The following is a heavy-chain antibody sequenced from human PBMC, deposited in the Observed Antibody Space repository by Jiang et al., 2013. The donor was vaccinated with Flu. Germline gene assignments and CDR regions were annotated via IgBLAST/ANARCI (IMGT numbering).Heavy chain of an antibody. D-gene: IGHD4-23*01. V-gene: IGHV4-59*08. CDR3: ARHGYGGPIDY. CDR1: GGSISSYY. Sequence: LLKPSETLSLTCTVSGGSISSYYWSWIRQPPGKGLEWIGYIYYSGSTNYNPSLKSRVTISVDTSKNQFSLKLSSVTAADTAVYYCARHGYGGPIDYWGQGTLVTVSS. CDR2: IYYSGST. J-gene: IGHJ4*02.